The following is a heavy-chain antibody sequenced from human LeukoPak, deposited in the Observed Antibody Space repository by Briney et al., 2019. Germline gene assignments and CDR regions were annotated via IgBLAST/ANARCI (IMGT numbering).Heavy chain of an antibody. V-gene: IGHV1-69*04. D-gene: IGHD6-19*01. CDR2: IIPILGIA. CDR1: GGTFSSYA. J-gene: IGHJ4*02. CDR3: ARFAAVAGPGL. Sequence: ASVKVSCKASGGTFSSYAISWVRQAPGQGLEWMGRIIPILGIANYAQKFQGRVTITADKSTSTAYMELSSLRSEDTAVYYCARFAAVAGPGLWGQGTLVTVSS.